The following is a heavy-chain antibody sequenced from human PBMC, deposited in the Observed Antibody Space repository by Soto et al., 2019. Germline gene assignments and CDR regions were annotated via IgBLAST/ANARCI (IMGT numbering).Heavy chain of an antibody. Sequence: SDTLSLTCGVFGGSIINTNWWTWVRQPPGKGLEWIGEIYHTGSTNYNSSLMSRVTISLDKPSNQFSLKLSSVTAADTAVYDRAHRTIVRAGIWGQGNMV. J-gene: IGHJ4*02. CDR2: IYHTGST. V-gene: IGHV4-4*02. CDR1: GGSIINTNW. CDR3: AHRTIVRAGI. D-gene: IGHD1-26*01.